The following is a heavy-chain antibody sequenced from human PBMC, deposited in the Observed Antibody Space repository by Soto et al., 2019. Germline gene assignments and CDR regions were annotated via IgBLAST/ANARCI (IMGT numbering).Heavy chain of an antibody. CDR3: ARDRVAGIWGDAFDI. D-gene: IGHD3-16*01. CDR1: GYTFTNHG. V-gene: IGHV1-18*04. Sequence: QVQLVQYGAEVKKPGASVKVSCKTSGYTFTNHGINWVRQAPGQGLEWMGWINPYNANVNYAQKLQGRVTMTTDTSTSTAYMDLRSLTSDATAVYYCARDRVAGIWGDAFDIWGQGTMVTVSS. J-gene: IGHJ3*02. CDR2: INPYNANV.